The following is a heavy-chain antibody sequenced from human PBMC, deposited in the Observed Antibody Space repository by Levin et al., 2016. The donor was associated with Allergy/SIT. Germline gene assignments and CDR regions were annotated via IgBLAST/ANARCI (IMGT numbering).Heavy chain of an antibody. CDR3: ARLQTSRYTLYYFDY. CDR1: GGSISSYY. D-gene: IGHD2-2*02. V-gene: IGHV4-59*01. J-gene: IGHJ4*02. Sequence: SETLSLTCTVSGGSISSYYWSWIRQPPGKGLEWIGYIYYSGSTNYNPSLKSRVTISVDTSKNQFSLKLSSVTAADTAVYYCARLQTSRYTLYYFDYWGQGTLVTVSS. CDR2: IYYSGST.